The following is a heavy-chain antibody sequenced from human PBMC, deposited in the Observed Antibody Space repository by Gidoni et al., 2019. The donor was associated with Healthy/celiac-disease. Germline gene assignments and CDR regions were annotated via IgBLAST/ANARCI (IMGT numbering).Heavy chain of an antibody. D-gene: IGHD5-18*01. J-gene: IGHJ6*02. CDR1: GFTFDDYT. CDR3: AKDLKRGYSYGWYYYYGMDV. Sequence: EVQLVESGGVVVQPGGSLRLSCAASGFTFDDYTMHWVRQAPGQGLEWVSLIRWDGGSTYDADSVKGRFTISRDNSKNSLYLQMNSLRTEDTALYYCAKDLKRGYSYGWYYYYGMDVWGQGTTVTVSS. V-gene: IGHV3-43*01. CDR2: IRWDGGST.